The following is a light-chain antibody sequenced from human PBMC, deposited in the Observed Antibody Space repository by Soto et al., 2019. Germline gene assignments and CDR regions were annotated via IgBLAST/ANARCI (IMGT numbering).Light chain of an antibody. J-gene: IGKJ4*01. CDR2: WAS. Sequence: DIVMTQSPDSLAVSLAESATINCESSQSVLFTSNNKNYLAWYQQKPGQPPKLLLSWASARESGVPERFSGSGSGTLFTLSISSLQAEDVAVYYCQQYYTLPLTFGGGTKVDIK. CDR3: QQYYTLPLT. CDR1: QSVLFTSNNKNY. V-gene: IGKV4-1*01.